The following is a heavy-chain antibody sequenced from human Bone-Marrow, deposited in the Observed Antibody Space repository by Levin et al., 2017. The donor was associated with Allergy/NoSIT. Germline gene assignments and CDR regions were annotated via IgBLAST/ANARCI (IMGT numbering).Heavy chain of an antibody. CDR1: GYTFTNYW. V-gene: IGHV5-51*01. CDR2: IYPGDSDT. J-gene: IGHJ4*02. Sequence: KVSCWGSGYTFTNYWIVWVRQMPGKGLEWMGIIYPGDSDTRYSPSFQGQVTISADKSITTAYLQLSSLKASDTAMYYCARQGRGGYSGYELDFWGQGTLVTVSS. D-gene: IGHD5-12*01. CDR3: ARQGRGGYSGYELDF.